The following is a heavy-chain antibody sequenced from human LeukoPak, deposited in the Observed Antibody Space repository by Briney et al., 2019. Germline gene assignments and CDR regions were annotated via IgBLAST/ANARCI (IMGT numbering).Heavy chain of an antibody. CDR3: ARIATTRDFWNGHSYYVDV. Sequence: PSETPSLTCIVSGGSFTNYYWSWIRQPPGGGLEWIGHIYYSGSTNYNPSLKSRVTISLDTSTNQFSLKLNSVTAADTAVYYCARIATTRDFWNGHSYYVDVWGKGTTVIVSS. J-gene: IGHJ6*03. CDR1: GGSFTNYY. D-gene: IGHD3-3*01. CDR2: IYYSGST. V-gene: IGHV4-59*01.